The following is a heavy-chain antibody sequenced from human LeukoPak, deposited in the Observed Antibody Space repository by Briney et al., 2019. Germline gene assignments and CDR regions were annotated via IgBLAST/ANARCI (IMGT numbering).Heavy chain of an antibody. D-gene: IGHD2-2*01. V-gene: IGHV1-2*02. Sequence: ASVKVSCKASGYTFTGYYMHWVRQAPGQGLEWMGWINPNSGGTNYAQKFQGRVTMTTDTSTSTAYMELRSLRSDDTAVYYCARRASSTSFLDAFDIWGQGTMVTVSS. CDR1: GYTFTGYY. CDR3: ARRASSTSFLDAFDI. J-gene: IGHJ3*02. CDR2: INPNSGGT.